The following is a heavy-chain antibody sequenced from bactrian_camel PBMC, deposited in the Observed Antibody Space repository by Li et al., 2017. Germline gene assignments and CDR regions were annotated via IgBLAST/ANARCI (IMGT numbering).Heavy chain of an antibody. CDR3: ATPWGGIWSLTMFFGY. CDR2: ISSDGST. Sequence: HVQLVESGGGSVQAGGSLRLSCTASGLTFDDSDMGWYRQAPGNECELVSTISSDGSTYYRDSVKGRFTISQDNAKNTVYLQMNSLKSEDTALFYCATPWGGIWSLTMFFGYWGQGTQVTVS. V-gene: IGHV3S55*01. J-gene: IGHJ6*01. D-gene: IGHD6*01. CDR1: GLTFDDSD.